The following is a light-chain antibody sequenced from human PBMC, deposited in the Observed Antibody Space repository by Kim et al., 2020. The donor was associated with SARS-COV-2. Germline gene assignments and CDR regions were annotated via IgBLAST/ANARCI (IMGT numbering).Light chain of an antibody. CDR2: AAS. CDR1: PVISSY. CDR3: QQYYSYPWT. J-gene: IGKJ1*01. V-gene: IGKV1-8*01. Sequence: IRVTQSPSSLSASTGDRVTITCRASPVISSYLGWYQQKPGKAPKLLIYAASTLESGVPSRFSGSGSGTDFTLTISSLQSEDFATYYCQQYYSYPWTFGQGTKVDIK.